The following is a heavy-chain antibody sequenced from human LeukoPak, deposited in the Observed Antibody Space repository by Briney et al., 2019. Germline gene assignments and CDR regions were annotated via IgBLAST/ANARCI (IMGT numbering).Heavy chain of an antibody. CDR2: INWNGGGT. Sequence: GGSLRLSCAASGFTFDDYGMTWVRQAPGKGLEWVSGINWNGGGTGYADSVKGRFTISRDNAKNSLYLQMNSLRAEDTAVYYCGRDPYYDALDYWGRGTLVTVSS. J-gene: IGHJ4*02. V-gene: IGHV3-20*04. CDR1: GFTFDDYG. CDR3: GRDPYYDALDY. D-gene: IGHD3-16*01.